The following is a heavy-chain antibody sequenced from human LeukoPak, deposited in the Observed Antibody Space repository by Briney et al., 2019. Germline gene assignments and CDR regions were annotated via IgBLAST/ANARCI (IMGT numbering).Heavy chain of an antibody. J-gene: IGHJ6*03. CDR2: INTNTGNP. D-gene: IGHD1-1*01. CDR1: GYTFTSYA. Sequence: ASVKVSCKASGYTFTSYAMNWVRQAPGQGLEWMGWINTNTGNPTYAQGFTGRFVFSLDTSVSTAYLQISSLKAEDTAVYYCARDKVLESNYYYYYMDVWGKGTTVTVSS. V-gene: IGHV7-4-1*02. CDR3: ARDKVLESNYYYYYMDV.